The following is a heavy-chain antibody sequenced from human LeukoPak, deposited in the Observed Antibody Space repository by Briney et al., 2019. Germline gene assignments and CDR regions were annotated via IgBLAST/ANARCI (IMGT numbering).Heavy chain of an antibody. Sequence: SQTLSLTCTVSGGSISSSGYYWTWIRQHPGKGLEWLEYIFYSGSTYYNPSLKGRFTISLDTSKNQLSLKLSSVTAADTAVYYCARGTYYSSSGSYYNLDQWGQGTLVTVSS. CDR2: IFYSGST. CDR1: GGSISSSGYY. D-gene: IGHD3-10*01. V-gene: IGHV4-31*03. CDR3: ARGTYYSSSGSYYNLDQ. J-gene: IGHJ4*02.